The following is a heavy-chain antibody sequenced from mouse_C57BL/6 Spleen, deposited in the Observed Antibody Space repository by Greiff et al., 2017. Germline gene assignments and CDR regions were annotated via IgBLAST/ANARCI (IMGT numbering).Heavy chain of an antibody. Sequence: VHLVESGPGLVAPSQSLSITCTVSGFSLTSYAISWVRQPPGKGLEWLGVIWTGGGTHYNSALKSRLSISKDNSKSQVFLKMNSLQTDDTARYYCARKGDGYYAWFAYWGQGTLVTVSA. CDR3: ARKGDGYYAWFAY. CDR2: IWTGGGT. D-gene: IGHD2-3*01. J-gene: IGHJ3*01. CDR1: GFSLTSYA. V-gene: IGHV2-9-1*01.